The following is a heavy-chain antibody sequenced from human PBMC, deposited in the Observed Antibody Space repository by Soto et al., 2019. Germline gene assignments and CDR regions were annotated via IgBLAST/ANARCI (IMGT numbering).Heavy chain of an antibody. D-gene: IGHD1-26*01. CDR3: AKSWGSYYAYYFDY. CDR2: ISYDGSNK. CDR1: GFTFSSYG. V-gene: IGHV3-30*18. Sequence: QVQLVESGRGVVQPGRSLRLSCAASGFTFSSYGMHWVRQAPGKGLEWVAVISYDGSNKYYADSVKGRFTISRDNSKNTLYLQMNSLRAEDTAVYYCAKSWGSYYAYYFDYWGQGTLVTVSS. J-gene: IGHJ4*02.